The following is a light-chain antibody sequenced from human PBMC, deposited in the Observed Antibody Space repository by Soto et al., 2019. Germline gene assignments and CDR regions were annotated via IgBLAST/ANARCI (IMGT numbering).Light chain of an antibody. CDR1: SIDIAPYNY. Sequence: QSVLTQPASVSGSPGQSLTISCTGTSIDIAPYNYVSWYQQHPGKAPILIIYEVSYRPSGISNRFSGSKSGNTASLTISGLQAEDEADYYCSSYTSSTNYVFGTGTKSPS. CDR2: EVS. J-gene: IGLJ1*01. V-gene: IGLV2-14*01. CDR3: SSYTSSTNYV.